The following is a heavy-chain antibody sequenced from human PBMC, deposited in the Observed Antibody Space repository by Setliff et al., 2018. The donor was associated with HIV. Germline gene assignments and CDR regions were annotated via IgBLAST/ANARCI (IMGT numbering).Heavy chain of an antibody. D-gene: IGHD2-2*01. V-gene: IGHV3-23*01. J-gene: IGHJ6*02. CDR3: AKNGQLLYYYYYGMDV. CDR1: GFTFSSYA. Sequence: ASETLSLSCAASGFTFSSYAMSWVRQAPGKGLEWVSAISGSGGSTYYADSVKGRFTISRDNSKNTLYLQMNSLRAEDTAVYYCAKNGQLLYYYYYGMDVWGQGTTVTVSS. CDR2: ISGSGGST.